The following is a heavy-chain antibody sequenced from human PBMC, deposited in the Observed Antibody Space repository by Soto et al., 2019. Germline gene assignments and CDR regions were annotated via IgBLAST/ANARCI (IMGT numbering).Heavy chain of an antibody. CDR1: VGSINTVGYY. J-gene: IGHJ6*01. CDR3: AKESGDSDSSTRYGLEV. V-gene: IGHV4-31*03. Sequence: SETLSLTCSFSVGSINTVGYYWTWIRQQPWKGLEWIGYIYYSGSRDYNPSLKSRLSMSLDASKNQFSLDLTSVTAADTAVYYCAKESGDSDSSTRYGLEVLGQGTTVIVS. CDR2: IYYSGSR. D-gene: IGHD6-6*01.